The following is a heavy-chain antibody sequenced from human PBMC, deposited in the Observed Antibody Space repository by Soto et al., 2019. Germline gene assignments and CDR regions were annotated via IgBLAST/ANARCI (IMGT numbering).Heavy chain of an antibody. J-gene: IGHJ6*02. CDR2: IKQDGSEK. Sequence: GGSLRLSCAASGFTFSSYWMSWARQAPGKGLEWVANIKQDGSEKYYVDSVKGRFTISRDNAKNSLYLQMNSLRAEDTAVYYCAVVPAANGHYGMDVWGQGTTVTVSS. V-gene: IGHV3-7*02. D-gene: IGHD2-2*01. CDR3: AVVPAANGHYGMDV. CDR1: GFTFSSYW.